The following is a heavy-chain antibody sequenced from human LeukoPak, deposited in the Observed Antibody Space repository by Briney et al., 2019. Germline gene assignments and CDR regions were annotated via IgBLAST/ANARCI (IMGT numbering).Heavy chain of an antibody. V-gene: IGHV4-34*01. D-gene: IGHD3-9*01. J-gene: IGHJ6*02. CDR3: ARGLYYDLLTAVSGMDV. CDR1: GGSFSGYY. CDR2: INHSGST. Sequence: PSETLSLTCAVYGGSFSGYYWSWIRLPPGKGLEWIGEINHSGSTNYNPSLKSRVTISVDTSKNQFSLKLSSVTAADTAVYYCARGLYYDLLTAVSGMDVWGQGTTVTVSS.